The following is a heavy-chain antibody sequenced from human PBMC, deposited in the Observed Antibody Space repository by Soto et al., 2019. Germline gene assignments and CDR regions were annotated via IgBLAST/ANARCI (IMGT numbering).Heavy chain of an antibody. CDR3: ASAEWSSTQYYYYGMDV. V-gene: IGHV1-69*13. J-gene: IGHJ6*02. Sequence: GASVKVSCKASGGTFSSYAISWVRQAPGQGLEWMGGIIPIFGTANYAQKFQGRVTITADESTSTAYMELSSLRSEDTAVYCCASAEWSSTQYYYYGMDVWGQGTTVTVSS. D-gene: IGHD3-3*01. CDR2: IIPIFGTA. CDR1: GGTFSSYA.